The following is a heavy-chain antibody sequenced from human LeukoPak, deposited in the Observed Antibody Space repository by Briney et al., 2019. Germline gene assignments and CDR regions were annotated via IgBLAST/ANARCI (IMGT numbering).Heavy chain of an antibody. Sequence: GGSLRLSCATSGFTFSTYTINWVRQAPGKGLEWVGRIKSKTDGGTTDYAAPVKGRFTISRDDSKNTLYLQMNSLKTEDTAVYYCTTDTGELPYYFDYWGQGTLVTVSS. CDR1: GFTFSTYT. V-gene: IGHV3-15*01. CDR3: TTDTGELPYYFDY. D-gene: IGHD1-26*01. CDR2: IKSKTDGGTT. J-gene: IGHJ4*02.